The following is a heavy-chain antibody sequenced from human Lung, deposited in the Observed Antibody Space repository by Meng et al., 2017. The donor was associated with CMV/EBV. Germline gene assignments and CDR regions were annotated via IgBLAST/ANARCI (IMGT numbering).Heavy chain of an antibody. CDR1: GGSISSGDYY. J-gene: IGHJ4*02. D-gene: IGHD4-11*01. V-gene: IGHV4-30-4*01. CDR2: IYYSGST. Sequence: QVLLQCSGPGLGKPSQTLSLTCTVSGGSISSGDYYWSWLRQPPGKGLEWIGYIYYSGSTYYNPSLKRRVTISVDTSKNQFSLKLSSVTAADTAVYYCARDRTTGRYFDYWGQGTLVTVSS. CDR3: ARDRTTGRYFDY.